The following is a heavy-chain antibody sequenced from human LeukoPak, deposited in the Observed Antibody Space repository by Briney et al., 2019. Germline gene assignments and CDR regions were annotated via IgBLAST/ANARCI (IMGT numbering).Heavy chain of an antibody. J-gene: IGHJ4*02. D-gene: IGHD3-3*01. CDR3: AKDTTRYDFWSGYYQSVFDY. Sequence: GGSLRLSCAASGFALSSYAMSWVRQAPGEGLEWVSAIIGSGGSTYYADSVKGRFTISRDNSKNTLYLQMNSLRAEDTAVYYCAKDTTRYDFWSGYYQSVFDYWGQGTLVTVSS. CDR1: GFALSSYA. V-gene: IGHV3-23*01. CDR2: IIGSGGST.